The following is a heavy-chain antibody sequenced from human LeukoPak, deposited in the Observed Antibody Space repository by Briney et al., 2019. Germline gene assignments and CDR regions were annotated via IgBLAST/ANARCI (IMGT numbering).Heavy chain of an antibody. CDR3: ARERLRDFWSGYYTGNDY. CDR2: ISSNGGST. Sequence: GGSLRLSCAASGFTFSSYAMHWVRQAPGKGLEYVSLISSNGGSTDYANSVKGRFTISRDNSKNTLYLQMGSLRAEDMAVYYCARERLRDFWSGYYTGNDYWGQGTLVTVSS. D-gene: IGHD3-3*01. J-gene: IGHJ4*02. CDR1: GFTFSSYA. V-gene: IGHV3-64*01.